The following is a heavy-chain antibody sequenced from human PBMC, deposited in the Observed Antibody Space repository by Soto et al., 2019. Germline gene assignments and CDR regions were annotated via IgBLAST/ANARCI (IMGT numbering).Heavy chain of an antibody. CDR1: GYSFTSYW. CDR2: IDPSDSYT. J-gene: IGHJ4*02. CDR3: ARHDSGPFDY. D-gene: IGHD3-22*01. Sequence: GESLKISCEGSGYSFTSYWISWVRQMPGKGLEWMGRIDPSDSYTNYSPSFQGHVTISADKSISTAYLQWSSLKASDTAMYYCARHDSGPFDYWGQGTLVTVSS. V-gene: IGHV5-10-1*01.